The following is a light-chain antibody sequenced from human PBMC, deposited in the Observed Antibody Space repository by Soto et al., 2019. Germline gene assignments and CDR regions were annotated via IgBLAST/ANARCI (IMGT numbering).Light chain of an antibody. J-gene: IGKJ1*01. Sequence: EVVLTQTPATLSLSPGERATLSCRASQSVSSYFAWYQQKPGQVPRLLIYGASTRAAGIPARFSGSGSGTEFTLTISSLQSEDFGVYYCQQYDNWPPWTFGQGTKVDIK. CDR1: QSVSSY. CDR3: QQYDNWPPWT. V-gene: IGKV3-15*01. CDR2: GAS.